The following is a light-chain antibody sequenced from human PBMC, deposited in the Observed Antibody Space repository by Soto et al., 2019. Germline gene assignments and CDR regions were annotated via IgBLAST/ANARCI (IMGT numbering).Light chain of an antibody. CDR3: QQYNSYST. Sequence: DIQMTQSPSTLSGSVGDRVTITCRASQSIVNRLAWYQQKPGKAPKLLIYKASSLESGVPSRFSGSGSGTEFTLTISSLQPDDFATYYCQQYNSYSTFGQGTKVDIK. J-gene: IGKJ1*01. V-gene: IGKV1-5*03. CDR2: KAS. CDR1: QSIVNR.